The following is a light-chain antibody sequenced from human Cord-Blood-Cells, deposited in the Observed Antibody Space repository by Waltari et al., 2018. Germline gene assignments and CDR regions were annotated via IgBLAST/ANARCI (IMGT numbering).Light chain of an antibody. Sequence: SYELTQPPSVSVSPGQTASITSSGATLGDKYACWYQQKPGQSPVLVIYQDSKRPSGIPERFSGSNSGNTATLTISGTQAMDEADYYCQAWDSSTAVFGTGTKVTVL. CDR3: QAWDSSTAV. CDR1: TLGDKY. CDR2: QDS. V-gene: IGLV3-1*01. J-gene: IGLJ1*01.